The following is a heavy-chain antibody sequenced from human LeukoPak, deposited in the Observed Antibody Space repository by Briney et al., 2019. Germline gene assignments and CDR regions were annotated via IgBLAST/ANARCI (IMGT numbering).Heavy chain of an antibody. D-gene: IGHD3-10*01. J-gene: IGHJ4*02. CDR2: ISGSGGST. V-gene: IGHV3-23*01. CDR3: AKDRPMDYGSGSYSHTYGYYFDY. CDR1: GFTFSTYG. Sequence: PGGSLRLSCVASGFTFSTYGMSWVRQAPGKWLEWVSAISGSGGSTYYADSVKGRFTISRDNAKNSLYLQMNSLRAEDTAVYYCAKDRPMDYGSGSYSHTYGYYFDYWGQGTLVTVSS.